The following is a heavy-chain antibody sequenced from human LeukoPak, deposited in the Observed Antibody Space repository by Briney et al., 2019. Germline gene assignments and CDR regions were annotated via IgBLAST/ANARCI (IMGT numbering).Heavy chain of an antibody. CDR1: GGSTSSYY. CDR2: IYTSGST. J-gene: IGHJ5*02. V-gene: IGHV4-4*07. D-gene: IGHD6-6*01. CDR3: AREIRPQYSSSSYWFDP. Sequence: PSQTLSLTCTVSGGSTSSYYWSWIRQPAGKGLEWIGRIYTSGSTNYNPSLKSRVTMSVDTSKNQFSLKLSSVTAADTAVYYCAREIRPQYSSSSYWFDPWGQGTLVTVSS.